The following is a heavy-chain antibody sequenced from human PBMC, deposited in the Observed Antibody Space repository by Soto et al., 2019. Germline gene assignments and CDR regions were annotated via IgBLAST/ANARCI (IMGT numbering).Heavy chain of an antibody. CDR1: GFTFSSYW. D-gene: IGHD3-3*01. CDR2: INGDGSIT. CDR3: TRDPYVLRFLEWLPPGGEYAMDV. V-gene: IGHV3-74*01. Sequence: PGGSLRLSCAASGFTFSSYWMHWVRQAPGEGLVWVSRINGDGSITTYADSVKGRFSISRDNAKNSLYLQMNSLRAEDTAVYYCTRDPYVLRFLEWLPPGGEYAMDVWGQGTTVTVSS. J-gene: IGHJ6*02.